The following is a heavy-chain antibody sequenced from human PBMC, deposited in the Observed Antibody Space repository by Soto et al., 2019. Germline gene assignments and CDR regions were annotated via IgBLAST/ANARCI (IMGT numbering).Heavy chain of an antibody. CDR2: ISSNGGST. V-gene: IGHV3-64D*06. CDR3: ARAEDYDFWSGVDY. CDR1: GFTFSSYA. J-gene: IGHJ4*02. Sequence: GGSLRLSCSASGFTFSSYAMHWVRQAPGKGLEYVSAISSNGGSTYYADSVKDRFTISRDNSKNTLYLQMSSLRAEDTALYYCARAEDYDFWSGVDYWGQGTLVTVSS. D-gene: IGHD3-3*01.